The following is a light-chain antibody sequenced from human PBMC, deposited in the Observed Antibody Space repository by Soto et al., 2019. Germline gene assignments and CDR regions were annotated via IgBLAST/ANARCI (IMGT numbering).Light chain of an antibody. CDR3: HQYHSNPTWT. J-gene: IGKJ1*01. Sequence: DIQMTQSPSTLSASVGDRVTITCRASQSIDTWLSWYQQKPGKAPKLLIFDASILESGVPPRFSGSGSGTEFTLTISSLQAEDFAAYSCHQYHSNPTWTFGQGTKVEFK. CDR2: DAS. CDR1: QSIDTW. V-gene: IGKV1-5*01.